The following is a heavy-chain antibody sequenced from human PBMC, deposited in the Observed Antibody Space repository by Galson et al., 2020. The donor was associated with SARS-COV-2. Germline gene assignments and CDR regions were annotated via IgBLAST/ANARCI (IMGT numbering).Heavy chain of an antibody. V-gene: IGHV3-48*04. D-gene: IGHD2-15*01. Sequence: GGSLRLSCAASGFTFSSYSMNWVRQAPGKGLEWVSYISSSSSTIYYADSVKGRFTISRDNAKNSLYLQMNSLRAEDTAVYYCAREPAYCNGGSCYFGFDYWGQGTLVTVSS. CDR1: GFTFSSYS. J-gene: IGHJ4*02. CDR3: AREPAYCNGGSCYFGFDY. CDR2: ISSSSSTI.